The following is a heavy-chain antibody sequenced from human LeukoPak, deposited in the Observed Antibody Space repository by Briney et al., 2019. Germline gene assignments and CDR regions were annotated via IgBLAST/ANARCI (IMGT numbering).Heavy chain of an antibody. D-gene: IGHD3-3*01. J-gene: IGHJ6*02. V-gene: IGHV3-33*08. Sequence: GGSLRLSCAASGFRFDDYGMSWVRQAPGKGLEWVAVIWYDGSNKYYADSVKGRFTISRDNSKNTLYLQMNSLRAEDTAVYYCARDLNYDFWSGYYYPDYGMDVWGQGTTVTVSS. CDR2: IWYDGSNK. CDR1: GFRFDDYG. CDR3: ARDLNYDFWSGYYYPDYGMDV.